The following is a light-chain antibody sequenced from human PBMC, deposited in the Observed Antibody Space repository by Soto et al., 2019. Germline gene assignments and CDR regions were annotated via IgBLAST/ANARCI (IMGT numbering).Light chain of an antibody. V-gene: IGKV3-20*01. J-gene: IGKJ5*01. Sequence: EIVLTQSPGTLSLSPGERLTLSCRTSQSLSTRSLAWYQQKPGQAPSLLIYEASTRAPGTPDRFSGSGSGTDFTLTVSRLEPEDFATYYCQQFRSFPITFGQGTRLEIK. CDR1: QSLSTRS. CDR2: EAS. CDR3: QQFRSFPIT.